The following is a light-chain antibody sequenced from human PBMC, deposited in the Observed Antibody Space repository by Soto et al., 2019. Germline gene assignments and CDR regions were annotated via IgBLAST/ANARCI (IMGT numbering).Light chain of an antibody. V-gene: IGKV3-20*01. Sequence: EIVFTQSPGTVSLSPGERATLSCRASESVNNNYLSWYQHRPGQAPRLLIYGSSYRATGIPDRFSGSGSGTDFTLTTSRLEPEDFAVYYCQQYGSSPPITFGGGTKV. CDR3: QQYGSSPPIT. J-gene: IGKJ4*01. CDR2: GSS. CDR1: ESVNNNY.